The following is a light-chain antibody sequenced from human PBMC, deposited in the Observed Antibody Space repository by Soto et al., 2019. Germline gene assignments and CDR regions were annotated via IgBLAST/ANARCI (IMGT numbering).Light chain of an antibody. Sequence: DILMTQSPASLALSLGERATINCKSSRSVLSSSNNKNFLAWYQQKPRQPPRLLIYWASTRQSVVPDRCSGGWSGADFTPTISILHAEDVAIYYYQQYYSSPFTFGPGTKVDI. V-gene: IGKV4-1*01. J-gene: IGKJ3*01. CDR2: WAS. CDR3: QQYYSSPFT. CDR1: RSVLSSSNNKNF.